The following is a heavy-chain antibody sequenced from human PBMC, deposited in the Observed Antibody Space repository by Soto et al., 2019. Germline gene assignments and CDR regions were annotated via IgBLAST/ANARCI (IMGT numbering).Heavy chain of an antibody. Sequence: QVQLVESGGGVVQPGRSLRLSCAASGFSFSSYGMHWVRQAPGKGLEWVAVISYDGDNKYYADSVKGRFTISRDNSKNTVYLQMNSLRAEDTAVYSCAKGEFHIVANVMVVWVQGSTVTVSS. CDR2: ISYDGDNK. CDR1: GFSFSSYG. D-gene: IGHD5-12*01. V-gene: IGHV3-30*18. J-gene: IGHJ6*02. CDR3: AKGEFHIVANVMVV.